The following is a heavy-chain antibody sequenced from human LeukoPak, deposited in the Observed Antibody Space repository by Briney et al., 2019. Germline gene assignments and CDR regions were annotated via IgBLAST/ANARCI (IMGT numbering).Heavy chain of an antibody. CDR1: GGTFSSYA. V-gene: IGHV1-69*06. CDR3: ARGVVPATDAFDI. CDR2: IIPIFGTA. D-gene: IGHD2-2*01. Sequence: ASLKVSCKASGGTFSSYAISWVRQAPGQGLEWMGGIIPIFGTANYAQKFQGRVTITADKSTSTAYMELSSLRSEDTAVYYCARGVVPATDAFDIWGQGTMVTVSS. J-gene: IGHJ3*02.